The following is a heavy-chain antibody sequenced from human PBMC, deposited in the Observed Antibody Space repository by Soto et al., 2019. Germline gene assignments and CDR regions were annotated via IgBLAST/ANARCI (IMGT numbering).Heavy chain of an antibody. CDR3: ARSRGDYDYGDYIWFDP. J-gene: IGHJ5*02. CDR1: GGTFSSYT. Sequence: QVQLVQSGAEVKKPGSSVKVSCKASGGTFSSYTISWVRQAPGQGLEWMGRIIPILGIANYAQKFQGRVTITADKSTSTAYMELSSLSSEDTAVYYCARSRGDYDYGDYIWFDPWGQGTLVTVSS. D-gene: IGHD4-17*01. CDR2: IIPILGIA. V-gene: IGHV1-69*02.